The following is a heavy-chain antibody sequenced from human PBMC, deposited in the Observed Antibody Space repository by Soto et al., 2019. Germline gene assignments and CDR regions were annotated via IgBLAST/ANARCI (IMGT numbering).Heavy chain of an antibody. J-gene: IGHJ4*02. Sequence: ESGGGVVQPGRSLRLSCAASGFTFSSYGMHWVRQAPGKGLEWVAVIWYDGSNKYYADSVKGRFTISRDNSKNTLYLQMNSLRAEDTAVYYCARDPHTWLGHFDYWGQGTLVTVSS. CDR3: ARDPHTWLGHFDY. CDR1: GFTFSSYG. V-gene: IGHV3-33*01. D-gene: IGHD6-19*01. CDR2: IWYDGSNK.